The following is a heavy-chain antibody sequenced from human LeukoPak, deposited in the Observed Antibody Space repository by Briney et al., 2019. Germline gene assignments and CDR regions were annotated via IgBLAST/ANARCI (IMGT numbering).Heavy chain of an antibody. CDR2: IKSKSDGGTI. Sequence: PGGSLRLSCAGAGFIFTDVWMSWVRQAPGKGLEWVGRIKSKSDGGTIDYAAPVKGRITVSRDDSRKTLSLELNNLKTEDTGVYCCTTDLDYWGQGTLVTVSS. CDR3: TTDLDY. J-gene: IGHJ4*02. CDR1: GFIFTDVW. V-gene: IGHV3-15*01.